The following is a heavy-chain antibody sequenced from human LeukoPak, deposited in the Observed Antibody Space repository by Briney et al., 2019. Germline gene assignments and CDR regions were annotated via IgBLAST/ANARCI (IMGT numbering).Heavy chain of an antibody. J-gene: IGHJ6*02. V-gene: IGHV1-8*01. CDR1: GYTFTSYD. Sequence: ASVKVSCKASGYTFTSYDINWVRQATGQGLEWMGWMNPNSGNTGYAQKFQGRVTMTRNTSISTAYMELSNLRSEDTAVYYCARVGRGYCSSTSCYNFGMDVWGQGTTVTVSS. D-gene: IGHD2-2*02. CDR2: MNPNSGNT. CDR3: ARVGRGYCSSTSCYNFGMDV.